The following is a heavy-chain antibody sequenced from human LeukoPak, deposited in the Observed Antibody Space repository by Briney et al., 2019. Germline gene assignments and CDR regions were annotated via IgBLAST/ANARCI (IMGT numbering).Heavy chain of an antibody. J-gene: IGHJ4*02. CDR3: ARDLTTNGVSYHDY. D-gene: IGHD2-8*01. CDR1: GFSVSNNW. V-gene: IGHV3-7*03. Sequence: GGSLRLSCAASGFSVSNNWMSWVRQASGEGLEWVACIHGGGTTEYYLDSVKGRFTISRDNTKNSLSLQMNSLTAEDTAVYYCARDLTTNGVSYHDYWGQGTLVTVSS. CDR2: IHGGGTTE.